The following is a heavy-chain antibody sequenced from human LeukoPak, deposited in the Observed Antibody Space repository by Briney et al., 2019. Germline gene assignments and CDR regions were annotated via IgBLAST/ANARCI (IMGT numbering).Heavy chain of an antibody. CDR3: AKDPGELNWFDP. CDR1: GFTFSTYA. CDR2: ISGSTGRT. Sequence: GGSLRLSCAASGFTFSTYAMSWVRQAPGKGLEWVSAISGSTGRTYYADSVKGRFTISRDNSKNTLYLQMNSLRAEDTAVYYCAKDPGELNWFDPWGQGTLVTVSS. D-gene: IGHD1-26*01. J-gene: IGHJ5*02. V-gene: IGHV3-23*01.